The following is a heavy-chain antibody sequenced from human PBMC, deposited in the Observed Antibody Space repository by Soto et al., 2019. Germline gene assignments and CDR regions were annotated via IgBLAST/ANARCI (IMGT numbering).Heavy chain of an antibody. V-gene: IGHV4-31*03. Sequence: QVRLQESGPGLVKPSQTLSLTCTVSGGSVSRGGFYWNWIRQHPGKGLEWIGYMYNDGRTEYNPSLKSRVSISVDTPKNQFSLKVMSVTVADTAVYYCTREAGYWGQGILVTVSS. CDR1: GGSVSRGGFY. D-gene: IGHD6-25*01. J-gene: IGHJ4*02. CDR3: TREAGY. CDR2: MYNDGRT.